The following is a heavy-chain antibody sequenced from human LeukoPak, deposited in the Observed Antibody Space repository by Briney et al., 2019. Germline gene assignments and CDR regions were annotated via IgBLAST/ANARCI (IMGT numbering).Heavy chain of an antibody. CDR2: ISGSGGST. D-gene: IGHD3-22*01. Sequence: GGSLRLSCAASGFTFSSYAMSRVRQAPGKGLEWVSAISGSGGSTYYADSVKGRFTISRDNSKNTLYLQMNSLRAEDTAVYYCAKVKLPYYYDSSGYYGAPDSFDYWGQGTLVTVSS. J-gene: IGHJ4*02. V-gene: IGHV3-23*01. CDR3: AKVKLPYYYDSSGYYGAPDSFDY. CDR1: GFTFSSYA.